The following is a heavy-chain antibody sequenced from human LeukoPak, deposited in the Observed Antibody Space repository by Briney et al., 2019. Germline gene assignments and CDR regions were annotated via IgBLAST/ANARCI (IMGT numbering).Heavy chain of an antibody. CDR2: ISTGSVYL. D-gene: IGHD2-15*01. J-gene: IGHJ5*02. Sequence: GGSLRLSCAASGFTFSGSTMIWVRQAPGKGLEWVSSISTGSVYLEYTDSVKGRFTISRDSAKDSLYLQMNSLRVEDTAVYYCARDLGYCSGGSCYGGSGWFDPWGQGTLVTVSS. CDR3: ARDLGYCSGGSCYGGSGWFDP. CDR1: GFTFSGST. V-gene: IGHV3-21*01.